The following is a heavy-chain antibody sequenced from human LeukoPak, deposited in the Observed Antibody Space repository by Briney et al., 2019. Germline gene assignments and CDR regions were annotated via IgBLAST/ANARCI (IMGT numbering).Heavy chain of an antibody. CDR3: ARQRGSGWYDF. V-gene: IGHV5-51*01. D-gene: IGHD6-19*01. CDR2: IYPGDSDT. Sequence: GESLKISCQASGYSFTSYWIGWVRQMPGKGLEWMGTIYPGDSDTRYSPAFQGQVTISVAKSISTAYLQWSSLKASDTAMYYCARQRGSGWYDFWGQGTLVTVSS. J-gene: IGHJ5*01. CDR1: GYSFTSYW.